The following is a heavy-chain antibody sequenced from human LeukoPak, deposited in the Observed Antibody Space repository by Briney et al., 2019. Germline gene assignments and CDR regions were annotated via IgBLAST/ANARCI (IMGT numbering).Heavy chain of an antibody. D-gene: IGHD3-22*01. CDR2: INPSGGST. CDR3: ARDRIDYYDSRTLDY. J-gene: IGHJ4*02. V-gene: IGHV1-46*01. CDR1: GYTFTSYY. Sequence: ASVKVSCKASGYTFTSYYMHWVRQAPGQGLEWMGIINPSGGSTSYAQKFQGRVTMTRDMSTSTVYMELRSLRSEDTAVYYCARDRIDYYDSRTLDYWGQGTLVTVSS.